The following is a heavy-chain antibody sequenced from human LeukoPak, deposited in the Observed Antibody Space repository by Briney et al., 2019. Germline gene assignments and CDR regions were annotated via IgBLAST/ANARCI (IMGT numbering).Heavy chain of an antibody. CDR3: TTVGGSGYCSSTSCPRYYFDY. Sequence: GGSLRLSCAASGFTFSNAWMSWVRQAPGQGLEWVGRIKSKTDGGTTDYAAPVKGRFTISRDDSKNTLYLQMNSLRTEDTAVYYCTTVGGSGYCSSTSCPRYYFDYRGQGTLVTVSS. J-gene: IGHJ4*02. V-gene: IGHV3-15*01. CDR1: GFTFSNAW. CDR2: IKSKTDGGTT. D-gene: IGHD2-2*01.